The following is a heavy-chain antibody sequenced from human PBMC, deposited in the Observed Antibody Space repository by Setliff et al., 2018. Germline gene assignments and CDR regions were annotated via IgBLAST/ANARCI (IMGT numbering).Heavy chain of an antibody. Sequence: SETLSLTCTVSGGSISSGSYYWSWIRQPAGKGLEWIGRIYTSGSTNYNPSLKSRVTISVDTSENHFFLKLTSVTAADTAVYYCARAHWYDFSSGSPRGWFDPWGQGTLVTVSS. CDR1: GGSISSGSYY. CDR2: IYTSGST. D-gene: IGHD3-3*01. CDR3: ARAHWYDFSSGSPRGWFDP. J-gene: IGHJ5*02. V-gene: IGHV4-61*02.